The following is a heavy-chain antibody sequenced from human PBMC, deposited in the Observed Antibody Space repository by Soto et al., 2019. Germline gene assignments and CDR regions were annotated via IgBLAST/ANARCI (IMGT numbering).Heavy chain of an antibody. CDR1: GFSFSSYW. CDR2: IKQDGGEK. D-gene: IGHD4-4*01. Sequence: EVQLVESGGGLVQPGGSLRLSCAASGFSFSSYWMSWVRQSPGKGLEWVANIKQDGGEKYYVDSVKGRFTISKDNVKNSLYLQMNSLRAEDTAVYYCTREDHSVYNYWGQGTLVIVS. J-gene: IGHJ4*02. V-gene: IGHV3-7*04. CDR3: TREDHSVYNY.